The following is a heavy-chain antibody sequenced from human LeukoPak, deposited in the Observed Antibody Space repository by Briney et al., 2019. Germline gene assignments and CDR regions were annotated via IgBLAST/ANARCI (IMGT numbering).Heavy chain of an antibody. CDR3: ARALWGGFGESSPFDY. V-gene: IGHV1-2*02. D-gene: IGHD3-10*01. J-gene: IGHJ4*02. Sequence: SVKVSCKASGYTFTSYGISWVRQAPGQGLEWMGWINPNSGGTNYAQKFQGRVTMTRDTSISTAYMELSRLRSDDTAVYYCARALWGGFGESSPFDYWGQGTLVTVSS. CDR1: GYTFTSYG. CDR2: INPNSGGT.